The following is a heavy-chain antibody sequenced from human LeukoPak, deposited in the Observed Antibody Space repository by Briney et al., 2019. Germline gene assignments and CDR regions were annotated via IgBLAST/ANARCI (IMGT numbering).Heavy chain of an antibody. V-gene: IGHV3-23*01. J-gene: IGHJ3*02. CDR1: GFTFSSYG. CDR3: AKDPAADYYDPYDAFDI. Sequence: TGGSLRLSCAASGFTFSSYGMHWVRQAPGKGLEWVSAISGSGGSTYYADSVKGRFTISRDNSKNTLYLQMNSLRAEDTAVYYCAKDPAADYYDPYDAFDIWGQGTMVTVSS. CDR2: ISGSGGST. D-gene: IGHD3-22*01.